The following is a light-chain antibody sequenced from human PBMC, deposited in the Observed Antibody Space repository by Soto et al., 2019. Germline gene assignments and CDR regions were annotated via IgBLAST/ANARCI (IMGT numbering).Light chain of an antibody. CDR2: SNH. V-gene: IGLV1-44*01. CDR1: TSNIGGNT. Sequence: QSVLTQPPSASATPGHRVTISCSGSTSNIGGNTVSWYQQLPGTAPKLLIYSNHQRPSGVPDRISGSKSGTSASLAISGLQSEDEADYYCASWDDSLYGVIFGGGTK. CDR3: ASWDDSLYGVI. J-gene: IGLJ2*01.